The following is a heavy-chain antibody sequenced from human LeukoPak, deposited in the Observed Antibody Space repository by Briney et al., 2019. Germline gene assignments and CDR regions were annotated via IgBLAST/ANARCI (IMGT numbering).Heavy chain of an antibody. J-gene: IGHJ4*02. CDR3: ARGRVVRGVHFDY. D-gene: IGHD3-10*01. CDR2: INHSGST. Sequence: SETLSLTCAVYGGSFSGYYWSWIRQPPGKGLGWIGEINHSGSTNYNPSLKSRVTISVDTSKNQFSLKLSSVTAADTAVYYCARGRVVRGVHFDYWGQGTLVTVSS. V-gene: IGHV4-34*01. CDR1: GGSFSGYY.